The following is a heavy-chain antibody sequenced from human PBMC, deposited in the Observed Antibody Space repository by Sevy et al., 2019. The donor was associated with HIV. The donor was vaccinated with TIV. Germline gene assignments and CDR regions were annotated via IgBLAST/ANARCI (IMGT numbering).Heavy chain of an antibody. CDR3: AQGTTGRFDS. CDR2: IKADGSDK. J-gene: IGHJ4*02. CDR1: GFTFSAYW. Sequence: GGSLRLSCAASGFTFSAYWMNWVRQAPGKGLEWVANIKADGSDKYYVDSVEGRFTISRDNAKNSLYLQMNSLRVEDTAVYYCAQGTTGRFDSWGQGTLVTVSS. D-gene: IGHD1-26*01. V-gene: IGHV3-7*01.